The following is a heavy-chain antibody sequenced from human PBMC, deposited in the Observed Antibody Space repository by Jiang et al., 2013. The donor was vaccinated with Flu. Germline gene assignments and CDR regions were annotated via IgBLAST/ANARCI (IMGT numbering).Heavy chain of an antibody. Sequence: VQLVESGAEVKKPGESLKISCKGSGYSFTSYWIGWVRQMPGKGLEWMGIIYPGDSDTRYSPSFQGQVTISADKSISTAYLQWSSLKASDTAMYYCARQDSNLYYYYGMDVVGPRDHGHRLL. D-gene: IGHD6-13*01. J-gene: IGHJ6*02. CDR2: IYPGDSDT. CDR1: GYSFTSYW. CDR3: ARQDSNLYYYYGMDV. V-gene: IGHV5-51*01.